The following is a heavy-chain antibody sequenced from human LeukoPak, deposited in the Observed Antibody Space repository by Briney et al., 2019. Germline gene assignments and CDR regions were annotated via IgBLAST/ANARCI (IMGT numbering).Heavy chain of an antibody. CDR2: ISYDGSNK. Sequence: PGRSLRLSCAASGFTFSSYGMHWVRQAPGKGLEWVAVISYDGSNKYYADSVKGRFTISRDNSKNTLYLQMNSLRAEDTAVYYCAKPQAGIVVVPAAIEAVDWGRGTLVTVSS. D-gene: IGHD2-2*01. V-gene: IGHV3-30*18. CDR1: GFTFSSYG. CDR3: AKPQAGIVVVPAAIEAVD. J-gene: IGHJ4*02.